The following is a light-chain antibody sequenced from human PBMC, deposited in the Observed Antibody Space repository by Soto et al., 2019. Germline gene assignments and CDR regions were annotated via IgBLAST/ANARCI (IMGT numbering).Light chain of an antibody. Sequence: QSVLTQPASVSGSPGQSITISCTGTSSDVGGYNYVSWYQHHPGKAPKLMIYDVSNRPSGVSNRFSGSKSGNTASLTISGLQPEDEADYDCSSYTTLHTRPIVFATGLNFTV. CDR3: SSYTTLHTRPIV. J-gene: IGLJ1*01. V-gene: IGLV2-14*03. CDR2: DVS. CDR1: SSDVGGYNY.